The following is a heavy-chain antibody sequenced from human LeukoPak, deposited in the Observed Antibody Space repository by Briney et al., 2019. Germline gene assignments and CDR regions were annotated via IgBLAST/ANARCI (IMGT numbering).Heavy chain of an antibody. CDR1: GFTFSSYA. CDR3: AKEGYYGSGSSHFDY. CDR2: ISGSGGST. V-gene: IGHV3-23*01. Sequence: PGGSLRLSCAATGFTFSSYAMSWVRQAPGKGLKWVSAISGSGGSTYYADSVKGRFTISRDNSKNTLYLQMNSLRAEDTAVYYCAKEGYYGSGSSHFDYWGQGTLVTVSS. J-gene: IGHJ4*02. D-gene: IGHD3-10*01.